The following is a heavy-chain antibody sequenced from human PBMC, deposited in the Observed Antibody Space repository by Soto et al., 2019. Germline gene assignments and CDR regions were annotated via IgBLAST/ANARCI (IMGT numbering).Heavy chain of an antibody. CDR3: ARSRGSGWSFDY. V-gene: IGHV4-59*01. D-gene: IGHD6-19*01. CDR2: IYYSGST. CDR1: GGSISTFY. J-gene: IGHJ4*02. Sequence: PSETLSLTCNVSGGSISTFYWSWFRQSPGKGLEWIGYIYYSGSTKYNPSLESRVTISLDKSKNQFSLKVTSLNAADTAKYYCARSRGSGWSFDYWGQGAMVTVSS.